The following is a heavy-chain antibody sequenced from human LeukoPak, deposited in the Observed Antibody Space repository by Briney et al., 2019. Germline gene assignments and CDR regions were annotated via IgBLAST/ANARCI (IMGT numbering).Heavy chain of an antibody. CDR3: ARHFKQRYYGSGSYWSGLNWFDP. D-gene: IGHD3-10*01. CDR1: GGSISSGSYY. J-gene: IGHJ5*02. CDR2: IYTSGST. Sequence: SETLSLTCTVSGGSISSGSYYWSWIRQPAGKGLEWIGRIYTSGSTNYNPSLKSRVTISVDTSKNQFSLKLSSVTAADTAVYYCARHFKQRYYGSGSYWSGLNWFDPWGQGTLVTVSS. V-gene: IGHV4-61*02.